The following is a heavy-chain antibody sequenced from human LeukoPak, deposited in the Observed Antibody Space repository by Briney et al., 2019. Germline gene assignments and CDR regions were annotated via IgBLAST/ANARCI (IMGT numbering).Heavy chain of an antibody. CDR1: RFTFSTYG. CDR3: AGYASSGRRDALDI. Sequence: GGTLRLSCAASRFTFSTYGVSWVRQAPGKGLEWVSAISGSGGSTYYADSVKGRFTISRDNSKNTLYMQMNSLRAEDTAVYYCAGYASSGRRDALDIWGQGTMVTVSS. CDR2: ISGSGGST. D-gene: IGHD3-22*01. V-gene: IGHV3-23*01. J-gene: IGHJ3*02.